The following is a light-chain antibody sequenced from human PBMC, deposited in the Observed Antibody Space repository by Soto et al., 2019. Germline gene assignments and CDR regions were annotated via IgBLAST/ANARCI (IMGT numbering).Light chain of an antibody. CDR3: QSYDTALNVYVV. J-gene: IGLJ2*01. V-gene: IGLV1-40*01. Sequence: QPVLTQPPSVSGAPGQRVTISCTGSSSNIGAGYDVHWYQQFPGTAPKLLIYGDTNRPSGVPDRFSASKSATSASLVITGLQAEDEADYYCQSYDTALNVYVVFGGGTKLTVL. CDR1: SSNIGAGYD. CDR2: GDT.